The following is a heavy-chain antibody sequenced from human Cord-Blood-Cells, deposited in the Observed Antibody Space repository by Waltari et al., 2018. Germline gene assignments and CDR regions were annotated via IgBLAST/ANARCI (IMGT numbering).Heavy chain of an antibody. V-gene: IGHV3-15*01. D-gene: IGHD5-18*01. CDR2: IKSKTDGGTI. J-gene: IGHJ4*02. Sequence: EVQLVESGGGLVKPGGSLRLSCVDSGFTFSNAWMAWVRQAPGKGLGWIGRIKSKTDGGTIDYAEPVKGRFTISRDDSKNTLYLQMNSLKTEDTAVYYCTSSEKPTARFDYWGQGTLVTVSS. CDR3: TSSEKPTARFDY. CDR1: GFTFSNAW.